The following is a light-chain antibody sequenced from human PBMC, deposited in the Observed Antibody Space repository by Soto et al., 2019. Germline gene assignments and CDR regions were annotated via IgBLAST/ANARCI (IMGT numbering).Light chain of an antibody. CDR2: DNN. Sequence: QSVLTQPPSVSAAPGQKVTISCSGSSSNIGNNYVSWYQQLPGTAPKLLIYDNNTRPSGILSRFSGSKSGTSATLGITGLQTGDEADYYCGTWDSGLSAVVFGGGTKLTVL. CDR1: SSNIGNNY. V-gene: IGLV1-51*01. J-gene: IGLJ2*01. CDR3: GTWDSGLSAVV.